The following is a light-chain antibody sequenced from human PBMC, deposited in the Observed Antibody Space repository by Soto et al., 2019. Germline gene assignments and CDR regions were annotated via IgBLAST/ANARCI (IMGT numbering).Light chain of an antibody. J-gene: IGKJ1*01. CDR2: KAS. Sequence: DIQMTQSPSTLSGSVGERVTITCRASQTISSWLAWYQQKPGKAPKLLIYKASTLKSGVPSRFSGSGSGTEFTLTISSLQPADFATYYCQHYNSYSEAFGQGTKVDIK. V-gene: IGKV1-5*03. CDR3: QHYNSYSEA. CDR1: QTISSW.